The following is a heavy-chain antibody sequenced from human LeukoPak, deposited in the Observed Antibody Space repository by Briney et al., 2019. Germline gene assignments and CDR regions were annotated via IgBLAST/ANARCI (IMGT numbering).Heavy chain of an antibody. D-gene: IGHD6-19*01. J-gene: IGHJ6*02. V-gene: IGHV3-43*02. CDR3: AKDSSSGWYWYYYGMDV. CDR2: ISGDGGST. CDR1: GFTFSNSA. Sequence: GGSLRLSCAASGFTFSNSAMHWVRQAPGRGLEWVSLISGDGGSTYYADSVKGRFTISRDNSKNSLYLQMNSLRTEDTALYYCAKDSSSGWYWYYYGMDVWGQGTTVTVSS.